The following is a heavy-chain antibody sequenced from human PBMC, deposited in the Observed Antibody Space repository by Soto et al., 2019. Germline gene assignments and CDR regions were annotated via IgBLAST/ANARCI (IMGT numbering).Heavy chain of an antibody. CDR1: GGTFSSFD. V-gene: IGHV1-69*01. Sequence: QVQLVQSGAEVKKPGSSVKVSCKVSGGTFSSFDISWLRQAPGQRLEWMGGIIPAFGPANYAPKFQGTVSITADDSATTVYMELSSLRSDDTGVYYCARSGPYCNGGSCYFQYWGQGTLSPSRQ. J-gene: IGHJ1*01. D-gene: IGHD2-15*01. CDR2: IIPAFGPA. CDR3: ARSGPYCNGGSCYFQY.